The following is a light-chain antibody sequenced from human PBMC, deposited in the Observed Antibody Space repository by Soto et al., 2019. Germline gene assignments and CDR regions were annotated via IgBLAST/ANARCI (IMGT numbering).Light chain of an antibody. V-gene: IGKV3-20*01. CDR3: QQYGTSPLT. Sequence: EIVLTQSPGTLSSSPWERATLACRASQSVSSTYLAWYQQKHGQAPRLLIYGASSRATGIPDRFSGSGSGTDFTLTIGRLEPEDFAVYFCQQYGTSPLTFGGGTKVDIK. CDR2: GAS. CDR1: QSVSSTY. J-gene: IGKJ4*01.